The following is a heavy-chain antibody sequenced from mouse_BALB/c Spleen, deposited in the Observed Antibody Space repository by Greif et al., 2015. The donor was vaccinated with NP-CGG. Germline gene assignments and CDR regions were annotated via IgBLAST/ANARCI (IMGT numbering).Heavy chain of an antibody. D-gene: IGHD2-4*01. CDR3: ARWDYGLGVDY. CDR1: GYTFTDYA. CDR2: ISTYYGDA. J-gene: IGHJ2*02. Sequence: VQLQQSGAELVRPGVSVKISCKGSGYTFTDYAMHWVKQSHAKSLEWIGVISTYYGDASYNQKFKGKATMTVDKSSSTAYMELARLTSEDSAIYYGARWDYGLGVDYWCQGTSLAVSA. V-gene: IGHV1S137*01.